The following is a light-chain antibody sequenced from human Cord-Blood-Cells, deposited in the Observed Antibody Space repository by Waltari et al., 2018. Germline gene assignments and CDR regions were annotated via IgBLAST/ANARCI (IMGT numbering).Light chain of an antibody. J-gene: IGLJ1*01. CDR3: SSYAGSNNYV. CDR1: STHVGGYTY. V-gene: IGLV2-8*01. CDR2: EVS. Sequence: QSALTQPPSASGSPGQPVTLSCTVTSTHVGGYTYVSWYQQHPGKAPKLMIYEVSKRPSGVPDRFSGSKSGNTASLTVSGLQAEDEADYYCSSYAGSNNYVFGTGTKVTVL.